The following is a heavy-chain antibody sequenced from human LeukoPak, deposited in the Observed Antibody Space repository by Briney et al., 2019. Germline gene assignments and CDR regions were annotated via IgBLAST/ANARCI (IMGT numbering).Heavy chain of an antibody. J-gene: IGHJ6*03. Sequence: GGSLRLSCAASGFTFSSYVMHWVRQAPGKGLEWVAIISYDGSNEYYADSVKGRFTISRDNSKNTLYLQMNSLRAEDTAVYYCAREAYSSSWAYYYYYYYMDVWGKGTTVTISS. D-gene: IGHD6-13*01. CDR2: ISYDGSNE. CDR1: GFTFSSYV. CDR3: AREAYSSSWAYYYYYYYMDV. V-gene: IGHV3-30*04.